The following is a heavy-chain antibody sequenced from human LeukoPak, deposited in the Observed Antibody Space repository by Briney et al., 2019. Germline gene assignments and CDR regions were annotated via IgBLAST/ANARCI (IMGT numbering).Heavy chain of an antibody. CDR1: GFSFSGYG. V-gene: IGHV3-23*01. J-gene: IGHJ1*01. Sequence: GGSLRLSCAASGFSFSGYGMHWVRQAPGKGLEWVSAISGSGGSTYYADSVKGRFTISRDNSKNTLYLQMNSLRAEDTAVYYCAKDPRGIAAAATPFQHWGQGTLVTVSS. D-gene: IGHD6-13*01. CDR3: AKDPRGIAAAATPFQH. CDR2: ISGSGGST.